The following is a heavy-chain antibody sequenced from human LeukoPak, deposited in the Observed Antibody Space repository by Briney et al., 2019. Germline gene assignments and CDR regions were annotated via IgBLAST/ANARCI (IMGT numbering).Heavy chain of an antibody. CDR2: ISDSGDST. Sequence: QTGESLKISCAASGFTFSSYAMSWVRQAPGKGLEWVSAISDSGDSTYYPDSVKGRFTISRDNSKNTLYLQMNSLRADDTAVYYCVGYCASSSCPGGYWGQGTLVTVSS. CDR3: VGYCASSSCPGGY. V-gene: IGHV3-23*01. J-gene: IGHJ4*02. D-gene: IGHD2-2*01. CDR1: GFTFSSYA.